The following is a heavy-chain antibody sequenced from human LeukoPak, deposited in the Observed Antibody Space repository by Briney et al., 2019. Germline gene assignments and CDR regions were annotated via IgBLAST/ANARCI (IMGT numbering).Heavy chain of an antibody. V-gene: IGHV3-72*01. J-gene: IGHJ4*02. D-gene: IGHD2-2*01. CDR3: ARGGCSSTSCLDY. Sequence: GGSLRLSCVASGFTFSAHHMDWVRQAPGKGLEWVGRISHKPDSYTTEYAASVRGRFTISRDDSKNSLYLQMNSLNIEDMAVYYCARGGCSSTSCLDYWGQGTLVTVSS. CDR1: GFTFSAHH. CDR2: ISHKPDSYTT.